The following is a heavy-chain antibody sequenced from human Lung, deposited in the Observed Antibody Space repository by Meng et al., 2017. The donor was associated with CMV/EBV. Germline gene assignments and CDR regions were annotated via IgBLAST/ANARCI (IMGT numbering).Heavy chain of an antibody. CDR3: TGDSQLPPHLDY. D-gene: IGHD3-10*01. CDR1: GFSVNDKY. V-gene: IGHV3-66*01. CDR2: IYRGDNT. J-gene: IGHJ4*02. Sequence: EVQWGESGGGLVQPGGSLRLSCATSGFSVNDKYMRWVRQPPGKGLEWVSIIYRGDNTYYADSVKGRFTVSRDHSQTPLSLQMNRLRVEDTAVYYCTGDSQLPPHLDYWGQGTLVTVSS.